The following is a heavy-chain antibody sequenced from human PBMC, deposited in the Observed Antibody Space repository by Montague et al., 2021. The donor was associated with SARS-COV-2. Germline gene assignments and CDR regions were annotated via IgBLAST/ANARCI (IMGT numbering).Heavy chain of an antibody. D-gene: IGHD3-16*02. CDR3: ARDNYDYVWGSYRYIY. J-gene: IGHJ4*02. V-gene: IGHV3-30*04. CDR2: ISYDGSNK. Sequence: LSLSLAASGFTFSSYAMHWVRQAPGKGLEWVAVISYDGSNKYYADSVKGRFTISRDNSKNTLYLQMNSLRAEDTAVYYCARDNYDYVWGSYRYIYWGQGTLVTVSS. CDR1: GFTFSSYA.